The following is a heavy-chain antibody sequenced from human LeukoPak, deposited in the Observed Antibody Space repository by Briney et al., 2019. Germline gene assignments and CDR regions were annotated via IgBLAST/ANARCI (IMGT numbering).Heavy chain of an antibody. CDR1: GFTFTDYY. CDR3: GRGDKTFDP. V-gene: IGHV1-2*02. CDR2: IKTNSGDT. Sequence: ASVKVSCKASGFTFTDYYLHWVRQAPGQGLEWMGCIKTNSGDTNYAQKFQGRLTMTRDTSINTAYMELSSLRSDDTAVYYCGRGDKTFDPWGQGTLVTVSS. J-gene: IGHJ5*02.